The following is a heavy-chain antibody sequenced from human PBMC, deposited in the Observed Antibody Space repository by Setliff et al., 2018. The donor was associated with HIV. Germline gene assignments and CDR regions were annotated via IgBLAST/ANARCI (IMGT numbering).Heavy chain of an antibody. Sequence: ASVKVSCKASGYTFTNYGICWVRQAPGRGLEWMGWISPYNGKTKNDDKVQGRVTMTTDTSTNTAYMELRSLRSDDTAVYYCARGRGSQSYYYLDVWGKGTTVTVSS. V-gene: IGHV1-18*01. D-gene: IGHD3-10*01. CDR3: ARGRGSQSYYYLDV. CDR1: GYTFTNYG. CDR2: ISPYNGKT. J-gene: IGHJ6*03.